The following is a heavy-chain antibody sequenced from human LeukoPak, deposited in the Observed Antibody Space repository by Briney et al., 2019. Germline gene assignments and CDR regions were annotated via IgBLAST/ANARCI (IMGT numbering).Heavy chain of an antibody. D-gene: IGHD3-10*01. CDR2: FYHGEKT. CDR3: ARGSSGSYYKGNWFDR. V-gene: IGHV4-59*08. CDR1: GASLSTDY. Sequence: SETLSLTCTVSGASLSTDYWCWLRPPPGKGLEWLGCFYHGEKTNYNPSLKSRASISVDTSKNQFSLKLSSVTAADTAVYYCARGSSGSYYKGNWFDRWGQGTLVTVSS. J-gene: IGHJ5*02.